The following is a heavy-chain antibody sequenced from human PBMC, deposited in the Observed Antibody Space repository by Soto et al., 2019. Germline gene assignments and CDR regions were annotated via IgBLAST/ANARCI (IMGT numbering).Heavy chain of an antibody. Sequence: PGESLKISCQTSVYTFTNYWIGWVRQMPGGGLEWLGLIFPRDFDVRYSPSFEGQVTISADRSTATAFLLWRSLEASDSALYFCARLVSLLQPIDSWGQGTPVTVSS. CDR2: IFPRDFDV. CDR1: VYTFTNYW. J-gene: IGHJ5*01. CDR3: ARLVSLLQPIDS. D-gene: IGHD4-4*01. V-gene: IGHV5-51*01.